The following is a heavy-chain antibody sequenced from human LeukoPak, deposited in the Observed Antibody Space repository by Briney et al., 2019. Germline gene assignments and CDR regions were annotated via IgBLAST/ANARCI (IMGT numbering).Heavy chain of an antibody. CDR1: GDSVSSNSAA. D-gene: IGHD5-24*01. Sequence: SQTLSLTCDISGDSVSSNSAAWNWIRQSPLRGLEWLGRTYYRSKWYNDYAVSVKSRITINPDTSKNQFSLQLNSVTPEDTAVYYCTRRAPVGSSREFDYWGQGTLVTVSS. CDR2: TYYRSKWYN. CDR3: TRRAPVGSSREFDY. V-gene: IGHV6-1*01. J-gene: IGHJ4*02.